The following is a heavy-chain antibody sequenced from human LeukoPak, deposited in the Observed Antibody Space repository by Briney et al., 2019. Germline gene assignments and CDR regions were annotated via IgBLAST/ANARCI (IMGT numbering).Heavy chain of an antibody. J-gene: IGHJ6*03. D-gene: IGHD3-22*01. V-gene: IGHV3-30*04. CDR1: GFTFSSYV. CDR2: ISYDGSNE. CDR3: ARARDLGYYDSSGYHGLRYYYYMDV. Sequence: GGSLRLSCAASGFTFSSYVMHWVRQAPGKGLEWVAIISYDGSNEYYADSVKGRFTISRDNSKNTLYLQMNSLRAADTAVYYCARARDLGYYDSSGYHGLRYYYYMDVWGKGTTVTVSS.